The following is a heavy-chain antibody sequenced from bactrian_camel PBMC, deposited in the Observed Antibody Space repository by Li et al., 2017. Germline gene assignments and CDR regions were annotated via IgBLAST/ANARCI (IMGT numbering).Heavy chain of an antibody. CDR1: GYTYSIYC. CDR3: VKDSGGDYPEH. D-gene: IGHD4*01. V-gene: IGHV3S1*01. Sequence: QVQLVESGGGSVQAGGSLRLSCAASGYTYSIYCMGWFRQAPGKEREGVAAICTYGGSTDTATSVKGRFTITRDVTKNTVYLQMNSLKPEDTSVYYCVKDSGGDYPEHWGQGTQVTVS. CDR2: ICTYGGST. J-gene: IGHJ4*01.